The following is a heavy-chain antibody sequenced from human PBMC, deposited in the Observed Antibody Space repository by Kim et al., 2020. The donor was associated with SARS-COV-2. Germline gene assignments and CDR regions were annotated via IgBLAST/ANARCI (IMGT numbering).Heavy chain of an antibody. CDR2: ISGSGGST. D-gene: IGHD3-9*01. J-gene: IGHJ4*02. CDR1: GFTFSSYA. CDR3: AKDGNKLRYFDWLPRDYFDY. Sequence: GGSLRLSCAASGFTFSSYAMSWVRQAPGKGLEWVSAISGSGGSTYYADSVKGRFTISRDNSKNTLYLQMNSLRAEDTAVYYCAKDGNKLRYFDWLPRDYFDYWGQGTLVTVSS. V-gene: IGHV3-23*01.